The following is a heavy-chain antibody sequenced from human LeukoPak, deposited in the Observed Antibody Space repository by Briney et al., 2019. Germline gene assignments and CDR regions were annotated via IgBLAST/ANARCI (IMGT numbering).Heavy chain of an antibody. CDR2: IYYSGST. J-gene: IGHJ5*02. D-gene: IGHD2-15*01. V-gene: IGHV4-59*01. CDR3: ARDRWSRVVAEWFDP. Sequence: SETLSLTCTVSGGSISSYYWSWIRQPPGKGLEWIGYIYYSGSTNYNPSLKGRVTISVDTSKNQFSLKLSSVTAADTAVYFCARDRWSRVVAEWFDPWGQGTLVTVSS. CDR1: GGSISSYY.